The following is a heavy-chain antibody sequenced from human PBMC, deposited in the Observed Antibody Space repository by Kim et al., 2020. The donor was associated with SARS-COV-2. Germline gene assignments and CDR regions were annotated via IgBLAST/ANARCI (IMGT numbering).Heavy chain of an antibody. J-gene: IGHJ4*02. D-gene: IGHD2-15*01. V-gene: IGHV5-51*01. CDR2: YPDDSAT. Sequence: YPDDSATRYSPSFQGQVTISADKSISTAYLQWSSLKASDTAMYYCARIGDYWGQGTLVTVSS. CDR3: ARIGDY.